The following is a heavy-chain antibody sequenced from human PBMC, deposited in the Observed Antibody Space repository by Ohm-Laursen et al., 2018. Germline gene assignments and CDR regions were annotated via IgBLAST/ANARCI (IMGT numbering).Heavy chain of an antibody. Sequence: SLRLSCAASGFTFSTYGMHWVRQAPGKGLEWVTVIWSDGSNKLYADSVKGRVTVSRDNSKNTLYLQMNSLRAEDTAVYYCAKDRQLYPHNWFDPWGQGTLVTVSS. D-gene: IGHD6-6*01. CDR1: GFTFSTYG. CDR2: IWSDGSNK. V-gene: IGHV3-33*06. J-gene: IGHJ5*02. CDR3: AKDRQLYPHNWFDP.